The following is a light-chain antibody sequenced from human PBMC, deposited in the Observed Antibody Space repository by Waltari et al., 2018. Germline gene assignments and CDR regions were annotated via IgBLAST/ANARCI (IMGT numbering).Light chain of an antibody. CDR2: EAS. Sequence: VVTQAPLSMSVTPGQPASMSCKSSESLLRSDGKTYLYWYLHKPGQPPRLLIYEASKRFSGVPDRCSGSGSGTDFTLRISRVEAEDVGVYYCMQTLRLPSFSFGGVTKVEIK. V-gene: IGKV2D-29*01. J-gene: IGKJ4*01. CDR3: MQTLRLPSFS. CDR1: ESLLRSDGKTY.